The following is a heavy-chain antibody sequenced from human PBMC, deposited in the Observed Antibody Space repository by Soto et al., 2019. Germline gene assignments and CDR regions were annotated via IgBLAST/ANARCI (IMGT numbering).Heavy chain of an antibody. CDR3: ARDGSVWGRHYFDY. J-gene: IGHJ4*02. CDR2: IWYDGSNK. Sequence: GGSLRLSCAASGFTFSSYGMHWVRQAPGKGLEWVAVIWYDGSNKYYADSVKGRFTISRDNSKNTLYLQMNSLRAEDTAVYYCARDGSVWGRHYFDYWGQGTLVTVSS. D-gene: IGHD7-27*01. CDR1: GFTFSSYG. V-gene: IGHV3-33*08.